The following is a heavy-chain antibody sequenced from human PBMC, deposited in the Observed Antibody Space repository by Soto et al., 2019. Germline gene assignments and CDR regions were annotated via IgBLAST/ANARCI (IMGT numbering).Heavy chain of an antibody. CDR3: AGANAVAVAGSIVSGYCGMDV. D-gene: IGHD6-19*01. J-gene: IGHJ6*02. Sequence: GESPKISCTGSGYSFTSYWISWVRQMPGKGLEWMGRMYPSDSYTNYSPSFQGHVTISADKSISTAYLQWTSLKASDTAMYYCAGANAVAVAGSIVSGYCGMDVWGQGTTVTVSS. CDR1: GYSFTSYW. CDR2: MYPSDSYT. V-gene: IGHV5-10-1*01.